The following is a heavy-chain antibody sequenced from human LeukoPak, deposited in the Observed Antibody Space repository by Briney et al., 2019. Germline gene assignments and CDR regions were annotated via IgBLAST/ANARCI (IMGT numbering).Heavy chain of an antibody. CDR2: MYYSGST. CDR1: GDSISSYY. CDR3: ARARRGYSYGYSDY. J-gene: IGHJ4*02. D-gene: IGHD5-18*01. Sequence: SETLSLTCTVSGDSISSYYWSWIRQPPGKGLEWIGYMYYSGSTNYNPSLKSRVTISVDTSKNQFSLKLSSVTAADTAVYYCARARRGYSYGYSDYWGQGTLVTVSS. V-gene: IGHV4-59*12.